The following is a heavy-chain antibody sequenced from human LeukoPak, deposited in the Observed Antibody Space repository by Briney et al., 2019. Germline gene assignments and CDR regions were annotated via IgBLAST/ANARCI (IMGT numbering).Heavy chain of an antibody. Sequence: AGGSLRLSCAASGFTFSSYAMHWVRQAPGKGLEWVAVISYDGSNKYYADSVKGRFTISRDNSKNTLYLQMNSLRAEDTAVYYCARDYSSGWYGDYWGQGTLVTVSS. D-gene: IGHD6-19*01. CDR2: ISYDGSNK. CDR1: GFTFSSYA. V-gene: IGHV3-30*04. J-gene: IGHJ4*02. CDR3: ARDYSSGWYGDY.